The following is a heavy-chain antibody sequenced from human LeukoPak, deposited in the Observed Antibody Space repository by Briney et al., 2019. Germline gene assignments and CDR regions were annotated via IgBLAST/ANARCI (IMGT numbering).Heavy chain of an antibody. Sequence: PGRSLRLSCAASGFTFDDYAMHWVRQAPGKGLEWVSGISWNSGSIGYADSVKGRFTISRDNAKNSLYLQMNSLRAEDTAVYYCAKGAGYSYGYEVDYWGQGTLVTVSS. D-gene: IGHD5-18*01. V-gene: IGHV3-9*01. CDR2: ISWNSGSI. CDR1: GFTFDDYA. CDR3: AKGAGYSYGYEVDY. J-gene: IGHJ4*02.